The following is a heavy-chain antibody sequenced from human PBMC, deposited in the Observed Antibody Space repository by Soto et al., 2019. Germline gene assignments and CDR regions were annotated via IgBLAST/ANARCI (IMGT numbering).Heavy chain of an antibody. CDR1: GVTFSSYG. V-gene: IGHV3-30*18. Sequence: GGSLRLSCAASGVTFSSYGMHWVRQAPGKGLEWVAVISYDGSNKYYADSVKGRFTISRDNSKNTLYLQMNSLRAEDTAVYYCAKSPFIAVAAPSIDYWGQGTLVTVSS. J-gene: IGHJ4*02. CDR2: ISYDGSNK. CDR3: AKSPFIAVAAPSIDY. D-gene: IGHD6-19*01.